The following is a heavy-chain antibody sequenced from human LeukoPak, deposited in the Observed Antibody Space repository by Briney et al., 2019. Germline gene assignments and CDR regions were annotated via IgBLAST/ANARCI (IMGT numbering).Heavy chain of an antibody. Sequence: PGGSLRLSCAASGFTFSDYYMSWIRQAPGKGLEWVSFISSSGTTIYYADSVKGRFTISRDNAKNSLYLQMNSLRAEDTAVYYCATYYYDSSGPTDYWGQGTLVTVSS. CDR3: ATYYYDSSGPTDY. CDR1: GFTFSDYY. D-gene: IGHD3-22*01. CDR2: ISSSGTTI. V-gene: IGHV3-11*04. J-gene: IGHJ4*02.